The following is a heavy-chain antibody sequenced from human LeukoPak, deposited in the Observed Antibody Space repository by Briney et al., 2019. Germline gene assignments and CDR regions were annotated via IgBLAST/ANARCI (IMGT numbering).Heavy chain of an antibody. V-gene: IGHV1-2*02. Sequence: ASVKVSCKASGYTFTGYYIHWVRQAPGQGLEWMGWISPNNGDTNYAPKFQGRVTMTRDTSISTAYMELSRLRSDDTAVYYCARKHSDSGSFGPWGQGTQVTVSS. J-gene: IGHJ5*02. D-gene: IGHD3-10*01. CDR1: GYTFTGYY. CDR3: ARKHSDSGSFGP. CDR2: ISPNNGDT.